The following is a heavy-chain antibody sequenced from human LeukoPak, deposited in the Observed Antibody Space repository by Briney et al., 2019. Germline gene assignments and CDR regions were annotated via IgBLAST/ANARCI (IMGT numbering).Heavy chain of an antibody. V-gene: IGHV1-2*02. CDR3: AKDLVLRYFDWFDYAFDI. Sequence: ASVKVSCKASGYTFTGYYMHWVRQAPGQGLEWMGWINPDSGGTNCAQKFQGRVTMTRDTSISTAYMELSRLRSDDTAVYYCAKDLVLRYFDWFDYAFDIWGQGTMVTVSS. CDR1: GYTFTGYY. CDR2: INPDSGGT. D-gene: IGHD3-9*01. J-gene: IGHJ3*02.